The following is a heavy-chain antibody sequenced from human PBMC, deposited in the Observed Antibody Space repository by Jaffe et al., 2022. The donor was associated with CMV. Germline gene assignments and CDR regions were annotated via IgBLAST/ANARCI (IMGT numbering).Heavy chain of an antibody. V-gene: IGHV3-30*18. CDR1: GFTFSSYG. J-gene: IGHJ4*02. Sequence: QVQLVESGGGVVQPGRSLRLSCAASGFTFSSYGMHWVRQAPGKGLEWVAVISYDGSNKYYADSVKGRFTISRDNSKNTLYLQMNSLRAEDTAVYYCAKASLYNWNIGAYFDYWGQGTLVTVSS. CDR3: AKASLYNWNIGAYFDY. CDR2: ISYDGSNK. D-gene: IGHD1-20*01.